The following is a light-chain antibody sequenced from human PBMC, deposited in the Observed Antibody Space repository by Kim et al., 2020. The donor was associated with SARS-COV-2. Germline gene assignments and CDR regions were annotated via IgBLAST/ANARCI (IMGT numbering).Light chain of an antibody. Sequence: SSELTQDPAVSVALGQTVRITCQGDSLRSYYASWYQQKPGQAPVLVIYGKNNRPSGLPDRFSGSSSGNTASLTITGAQAEDEADYYCNSRASSGNHLVF. J-gene: IGLJ3*02. V-gene: IGLV3-19*01. CDR3: NSRASSGNHLV. CDR1: SLRSYY. CDR2: GKN.